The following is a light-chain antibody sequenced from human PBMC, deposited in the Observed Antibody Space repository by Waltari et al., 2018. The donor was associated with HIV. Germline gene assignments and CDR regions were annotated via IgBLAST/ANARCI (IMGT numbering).Light chain of an antibody. CDR1: RRDIGRFSF. CDR3: CSYSDSGTIL. CDR2: DVT. J-gene: IGLJ2*01. Sequence: SALTQPASVSGSPGQSITISCLGARRDIGRFSFVSWYQQHPDKAPKLILYDVTYRPSGVSGRFSGSRSGSMASLTISGLQPEDEADYFCCSYSDSGTILFGGGTRVTVL. V-gene: IGLV2-14*03.